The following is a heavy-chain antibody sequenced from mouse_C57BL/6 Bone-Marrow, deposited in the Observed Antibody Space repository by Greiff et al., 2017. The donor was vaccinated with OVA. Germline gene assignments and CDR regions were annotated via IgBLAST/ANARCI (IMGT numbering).Heavy chain of an antibody. Sequence: QVQLQQSGAELVRPGASVKLSCKASGYTFTDYYISWVKQRPGQGLEWIARIYPGSGNIYYNENFKGKATLTAEKSSSTAYMQLSSLTSDDSAVYFFARSERLRDYFDYWGQGTTLTVSS. D-gene: IGHD2-2*01. V-gene: IGHV1-76*01. J-gene: IGHJ2*01. CDR1: GYTFTDYY. CDR2: IYPGSGNI. CDR3: ARSERLRDYFDY.